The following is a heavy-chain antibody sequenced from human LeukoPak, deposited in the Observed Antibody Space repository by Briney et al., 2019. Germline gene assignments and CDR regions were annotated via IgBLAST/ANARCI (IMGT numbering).Heavy chain of an antibody. J-gene: IGHJ4*02. D-gene: IGHD4-17*01. Sequence: PGGSLRLSCAASGFTFSSYSMTWVRQAPGKGLEWVSSISSSSSYIYYADSVKGRFTISRDNAKNSLYLQMNSLRAEDTAVYYCARVAQVTTHFDYWGQGTLVTVSS. V-gene: IGHV3-21*01. CDR3: ARVAQVTTHFDY. CDR1: GFTFSSYS. CDR2: ISSSSSYI.